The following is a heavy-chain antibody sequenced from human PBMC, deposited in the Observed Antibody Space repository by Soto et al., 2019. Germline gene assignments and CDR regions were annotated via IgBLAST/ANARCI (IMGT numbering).Heavy chain of an antibody. J-gene: IGHJ1*01. Sequence: PSETLSLTCTVSGGSISSSSYYWGWIRQPPGKGLEWIGSIYYGGSTYYNPSLKSRVTISVDTSKNQFSLKLSSVTAADTAVYYCAIKGIAVAGTMARAEYFQHWGQGTLVTVSS. CDR3: AIKGIAVAGTMARAEYFQH. D-gene: IGHD6-19*01. CDR2: IYYGGST. CDR1: GGSISSSSYY. V-gene: IGHV4-39*01.